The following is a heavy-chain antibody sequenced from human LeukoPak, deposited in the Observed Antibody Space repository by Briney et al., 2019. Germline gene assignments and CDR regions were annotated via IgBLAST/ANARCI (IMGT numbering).Heavy chain of an antibody. CDR3: ARGWGPAYCGGDCHRHFDN. CDR2: IYHSGST. D-gene: IGHD2-21*02. Sequence: SETLSLTCAVSGGSISSSNWWSWVRQPPGKGLEWIGEIYHSGSTNYNPSLKSRVTISVDTSKNQFSLKLTSVTAADTAVYYCARGWGPAYCGGDCHRHFDNWGQGTLVTVSA. CDR1: GGSISSSNW. V-gene: IGHV4-4*02. J-gene: IGHJ4*02.